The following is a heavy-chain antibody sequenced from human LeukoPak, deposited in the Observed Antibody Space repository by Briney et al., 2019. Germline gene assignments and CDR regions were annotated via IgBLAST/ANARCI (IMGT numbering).Heavy chain of an antibody. CDR3: ARHSRVTIFGVDHFDY. D-gene: IGHD3-3*01. CDR2: IYYSGST. CDR1: GGSISSSSYY. V-gene: IGHV4-39*01. J-gene: IGHJ4*02. Sequence: SETLSLTCTVSGGSISSSSYYWGWIRQPPGKGLEWIGSIYYSGSTYYNPSLKSRVTISVDTSKNQFPLKLSSVTAADTAVYYCARHSRVTIFGVDHFDYWGQGTLVTVSS.